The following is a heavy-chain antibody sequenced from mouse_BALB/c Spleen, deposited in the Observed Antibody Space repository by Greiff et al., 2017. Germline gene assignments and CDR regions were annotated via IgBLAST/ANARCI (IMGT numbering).Heavy chain of an antibody. CDR3: NVGADYDAYAMDY. V-gene: IGHV14-4*02. J-gene: IGHJ4*01. CDR1: GFNIKDYY. Sequence: EVQLVESGAELVRSGASVKLSCTASGFNIKDYYMHWVKQRPEQGLEWIGWIDPENGDTEYAPKFQGKATMTADTSSNTAYLQLSSLTSEDTAVYYCNVGADYDAYAMDYWGQGTSVTVSS. CDR2: IDPENGDT. D-gene: IGHD2-4*01.